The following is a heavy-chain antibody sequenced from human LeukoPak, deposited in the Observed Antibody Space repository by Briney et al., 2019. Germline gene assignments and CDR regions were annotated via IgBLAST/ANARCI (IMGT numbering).Heavy chain of an antibody. V-gene: IGHV3-21*01. D-gene: IGHD6-13*01. CDR1: GFTFSSYS. J-gene: IGHJ4*02. Sequence: GGSLRLSCAASGFTFSSYSMNWVRQAPGKGLEWVSSISSSSSYIYYADPVKGRFTISRDNAKNSLYLQMNSLRAEDTAVYYCAREARYSSSWATYFDYWGQGTLVTVSS. CDR2: ISSSSSYI. CDR3: AREARYSSSWATYFDY.